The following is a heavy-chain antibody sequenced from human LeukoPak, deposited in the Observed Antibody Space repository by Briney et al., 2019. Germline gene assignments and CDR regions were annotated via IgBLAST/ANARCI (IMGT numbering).Heavy chain of an antibody. D-gene: IGHD3-10*01. Sequence: GGSLRLSRGASGFSSSSYWMSWVRQAPGKGLGWVANIKQDGSEKYYVDSVRARFAISTDNAKNSLYLQMNGLTAEDTAVYYCARVRGSKSMDVWGQGTTVTVSS. J-gene: IGHJ6*02. CDR2: IKQDGSEK. V-gene: IGHV3-7*01. CDR3: ARVRGSKSMDV. CDR1: GFSSSSYW.